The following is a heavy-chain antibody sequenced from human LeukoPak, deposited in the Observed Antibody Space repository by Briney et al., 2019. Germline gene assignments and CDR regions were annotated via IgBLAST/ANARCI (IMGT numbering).Heavy chain of an antibody. CDR3: ARGTYLFDTSGYYVRWYFDV. J-gene: IGHJ2*01. V-gene: IGHV3-30-3*01. Sequence: GGSLRLSCAASGFTFSSYAMHWVRQAPGKGLEWVAVISYDGSNKYYADSVKGRFTISRDNSKNTLYLQMNSLRAEDTAVYYCARGTYLFDTSGYYVRWYFDVWGRGSLVTVSS. CDR2: ISYDGSNK. CDR1: GFTFSSYA. D-gene: IGHD3-22*01.